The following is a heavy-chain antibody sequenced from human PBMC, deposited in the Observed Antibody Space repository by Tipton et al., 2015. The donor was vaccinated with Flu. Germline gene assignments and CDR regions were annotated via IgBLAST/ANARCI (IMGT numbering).Heavy chain of an antibody. CDR3: AIRQQGTHYFDY. J-gene: IGHJ4*02. D-gene: IGHD6-13*01. CDR1: GGSISNGNYY. CDR2: IYYSGST. V-gene: IGHV4-30-4*01. Sequence: LRLSCTVSGGSISNGNYYWSWIRQPPGKGLEWIGYIYYSGSTYYSPSLKSRATISIDKSKNQFSLKLSSVTAADSAVYYCAIRQQGTHYFDYWGQGTLVTVSS.